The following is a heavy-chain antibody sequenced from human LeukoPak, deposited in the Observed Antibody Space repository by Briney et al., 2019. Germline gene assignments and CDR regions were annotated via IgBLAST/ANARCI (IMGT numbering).Heavy chain of an antibody. Sequence: PGGSLRLSCAASGXXVXXXGXXXXXXAXGXXLXXGSAMXGNAASTFYADSVRGRFTVSRDNSKNTLHLQMSSVRDEDTAVYSCANILERTRNFDSWGQGTLVTVSS. CDR3: ANILERTRNFDS. CDR1: GXXVXXXG. V-gene: IGHV3-23*01. D-gene: IGHD1-1*01. J-gene: IGHJ4*02. CDR2: MXGNAAST.